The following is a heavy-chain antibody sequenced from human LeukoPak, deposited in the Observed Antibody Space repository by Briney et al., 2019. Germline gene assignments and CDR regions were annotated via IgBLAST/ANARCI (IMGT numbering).Heavy chain of an antibody. D-gene: IGHD4-17*01. V-gene: IGHV3-23*01. J-gene: IGHJ4*02. CDR3: SRDYADYVGYFLFDY. CDR2: ISGGGETT. CDR1: GFTFNNYA. Sequence: GGSLRLSCAASGFTFNNYAMNWVRQAPGKGLEWVSSISGGGETTYYADSAKGRFTISRGNSQNTLYLQMNSLRAEDTAVYYCSRDYADYVGYFLFDYWGQGTLVTVSS.